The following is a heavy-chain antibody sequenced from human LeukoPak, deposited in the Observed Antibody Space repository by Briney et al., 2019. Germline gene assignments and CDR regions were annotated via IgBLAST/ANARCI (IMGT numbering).Heavy chain of an antibody. CDR1: GYTFTTYG. CDR3: ARGEVSASLYYFDF. CDR2: VSGYTGNT. D-gene: IGHD2-2*01. J-gene: IGHJ4*02. Sequence: GASVKVSCKTSGYTFTTYGVSWVRQAPGQGLEWMGWVSGYTGNTNYAERFQGRVTMTIDTSTSTAYMELTSLRSDDTAVYYCARGEVSASLYYFDFWGQGTLVTVS. V-gene: IGHV1-18*01.